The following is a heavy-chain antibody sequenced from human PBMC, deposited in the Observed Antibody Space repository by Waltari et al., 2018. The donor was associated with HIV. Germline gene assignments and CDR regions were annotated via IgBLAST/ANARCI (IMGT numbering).Heavy chain of an antibody. CDR3: ARDRARTTDYYYYGMDV. J-gene: IGHJ6*02. D-gene: IGHD1-7*01. V-gene: IGHV1-2*02. Sequence: QVQLVQSGAEVKKPGASVKVSCKASGYTFTGYYMHWVRQAPGQGLEWRGWINANRGGTNYAQKVQGRVTMTRDTSISTAYMELSRLRSDDTAVYYCARDRARTTDYYYYGMDVWGQGTTVTVSS. CDR2: INANRGGT. CDR1: GYTFTGYY.